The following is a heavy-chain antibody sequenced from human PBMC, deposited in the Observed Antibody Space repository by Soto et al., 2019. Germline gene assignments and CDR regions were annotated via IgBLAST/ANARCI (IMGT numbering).Heavy chain of an antibody. CDR3: ARESLYYYDSSGSNDY. J-gene: IGHJ4*02. Sequence: GASLKVSCKASGCTFTSYSISCVRQAPGQGLEWMGWISAYNGNTNYAQKLQGRVTMTTDTSTSTAYMELRSLRSDDTAVYYCARESLYYYDSSGSNDYWGQGTLVTVSS. CDR1: GCTFTSYS. CDR2: ISAYNGNT. V-gene: IGHV1-18*01. D-gene: IGHD3-22*01.